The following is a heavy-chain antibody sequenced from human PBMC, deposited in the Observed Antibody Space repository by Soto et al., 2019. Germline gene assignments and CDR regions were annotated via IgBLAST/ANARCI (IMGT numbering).Heavy chain of an antibody. J-gene: IGHJ5*02. D-gene: IGHD3-10*01. V-gene: IGHV4-4*02. CDR2: IYHTGST. Sequence: QVQLQESGPGLVNPSGTLSLTCAVSGGSLTSTHWWSWVRQPPRKGLEGIGDIYHTGSTNYNPSLKSRVTISVDKSNNQFSLNLISVTAADTAVYYCARDPYYYDSGDKGGFDPWGQGTLVIVSS. CDR3: ARDPYYYDSGDKGGFDP. CDR1: GGSLTSTHW.